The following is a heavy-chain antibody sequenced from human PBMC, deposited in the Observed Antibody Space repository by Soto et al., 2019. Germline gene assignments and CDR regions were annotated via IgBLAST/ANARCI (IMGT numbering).Heavy chain of an antibody. Sequence: GSLRLSCAASGFNFRAYGMHWVRQAPGKGLQWVAVISSDASNKYYADSVKGRFTISRDNSKNTLYLQMNSLRPEDTAVYYCAKGSSSVYYYYYGMDVWGQGTTVTVSS. CDR1: GFNFRAYG. J-gene: IGHJ6*02. CDR2: ISSDASNK. CDR3: AKGSSSVYYYYYGMDV. V-gene: IGHV3-30*18. D-gene: IGHD6-6*01.